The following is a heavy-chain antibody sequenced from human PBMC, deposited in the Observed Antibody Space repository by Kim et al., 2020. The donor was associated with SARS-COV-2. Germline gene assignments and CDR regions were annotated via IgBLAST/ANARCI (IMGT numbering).Heavy chain of an antibody. D-gene: IGHD2-21*02. CDR1: GGSISSGSYY. CDR2: IYTSGST. CDR3: ARGLPYCGGDCYEWFDP. V-gene: IGHV4-61*02. Sequence: SETLSLTCTVSGGSISSGSYYWSWIRQPAGKGLEWIGRIYTSGSTNYNPSLKSRVTISVDTSKNQFSLKLSSVTAADTAVYYCARGLPYCGGDCYEWFDPWGQGTLVTVSS. J-gene: IGHJ5*02.